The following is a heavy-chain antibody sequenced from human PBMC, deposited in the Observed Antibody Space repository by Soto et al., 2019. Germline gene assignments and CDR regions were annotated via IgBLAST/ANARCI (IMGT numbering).Heavy chain of an antibody. CDR2: IYYSGSS. Sequence: PSETLSLTCTVSGDSISRNGYFWTWIRQHPGKDLEWIGYIYYSGSSYYNPSLKSRVIISVDTSKNQFSLNLTAVTAADTAVYYCARGTMLRGPGYYYAMDVWGQGTTVTVSS. V-gene: IGHV4-31*03. CDR1: GDSISRNGYF. J-gene: IGHJ6*02. D-gene: IGHD3-10*01. CDR3: ARGTMLRGPGYYYAMDV.